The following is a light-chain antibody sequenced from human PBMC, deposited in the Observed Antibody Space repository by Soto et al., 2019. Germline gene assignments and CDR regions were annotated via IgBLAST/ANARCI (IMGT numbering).Light chain of an antibody. CDR2: GAS. CDR1: QSVSSNY. J-gene: IGKJ1*01. V-gene: IGKV3-20*01. CDR3: QQYGGSPRT. Sequence: EIELTQSPGTLSLSPGERATLSCRASQSVSSNYLAWYQQKSGQAPRLLIYGASSRATGIPDRFSGSGSGTDFTLTISSLEPEDFAVYYCQQYGGSPRTFGQGTKVEIK.